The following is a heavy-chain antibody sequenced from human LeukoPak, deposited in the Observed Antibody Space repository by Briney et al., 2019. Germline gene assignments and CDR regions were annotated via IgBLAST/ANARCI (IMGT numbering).Heavy chain of an antibody. CDR2: IYSGGST. CDR3: ARDALIVGATSYYYYGMDV. Sequence: GGSLRLSCAASGFTVSSNYMSWVRQAPGKGLEWVSVIYSGGSTYYADSVKGRFTISRGNSKNTLYLQMNSLRAEDTAVYYCARDALIVGATSYYYYGMDVWGQGTTVTVSS. J-gene: IGHJ6*02. V-gene: IGHV3-53*01. D-gene: IGHD1-26*01. CDR1: GFTVSSNY.